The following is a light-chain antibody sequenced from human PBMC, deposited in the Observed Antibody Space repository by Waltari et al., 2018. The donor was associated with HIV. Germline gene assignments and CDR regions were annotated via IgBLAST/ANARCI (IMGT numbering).Light chain of an antibody. CDR3: AAWDDSLNVWV. Sequence: QSVLTQPPSASGTPGQMVTISCSGGSSYIGRKTVDWYHQLPVTDPKNLIYSNCHRPSGIPYRCSGSKSGTSASLAISGLQSEDEADYYCAAWDDSLNVWVFGGGTKLTVL. CDR1: SSYIGRKT. CDR2: SNC. J-gene: IGLJ3*02. V-gene: IGLV1-44*01.